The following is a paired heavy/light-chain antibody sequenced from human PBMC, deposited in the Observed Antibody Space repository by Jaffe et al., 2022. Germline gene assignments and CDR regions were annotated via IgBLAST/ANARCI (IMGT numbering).Heavy chain of an antibody. V-gene: IGHV1-18*01. CDR2: ISAYNHNT. J-gene: IGHJ6*03. Sequence: QVQLVQSGDEVKKPGASVKVSCKASGYTFSNYGINWVRQAPGQGLEWMGWISAYNHNTNYAQKLQGRVTMTTDTSTSTAYMELRSLRSDDTAVYYCTLGDCSSTSCYGYYFYYMDVWGKGTTVTVSS. CDR3: TLGDCSSTSCYGYYFYYMDV. D-gene: IGHD2-2*01. CDR1: GYTFSNYG.
Light chain of an antibody. CDR1: SSDVGGYNY. Sequence: QSALTQPASVSGSPGQSITISCTGSSSDVGGYNYVSWYQQHPGKAPKLIIYDVSNRPSGVSNRFSGSKSGNTASLTISGLQAEDEADYYCSSYTSSSILGVVFGGGTKLTVL. CDR3: SSYTSSSILGVV. J-gene: IGLJ2*01. CDR2: DVS. V-gene: IGLV2-14*03.